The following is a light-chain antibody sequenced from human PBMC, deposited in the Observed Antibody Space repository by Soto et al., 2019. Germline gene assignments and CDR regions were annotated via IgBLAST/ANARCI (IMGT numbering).Light chain of an antibody. CDR2: DAS. Sequence: EIVLTQSPATLSLSPGERATLSCRASQSISSQLAWYQQKPGQAPRLLIYDASNRATGIPARCRGSGSGTDFTLTIAGLEPEDFAVYYCQQRGNWPSLTFGGGTKVEIK. J-gene: IGKJ4*01. V-gene: IGKV3-11*01. CDR3: QQRGNWPSLT. CDR1: QSISSQ.